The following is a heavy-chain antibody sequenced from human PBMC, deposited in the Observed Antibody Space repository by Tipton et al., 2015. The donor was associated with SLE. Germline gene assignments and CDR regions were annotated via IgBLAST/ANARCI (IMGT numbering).Heavy chain of an antibody. J-gene: IGHJ4*02. CDR2: MFHGGST. D-gene: IGHD2-2*02. V-gene: IGHV4-38-2*02. CDR1: GYSISSGYS. Sequence: LRLSCTVSGYSISSGYSWGWIRQPPGKGLEWIGSMFHGGSTYYNPSLKSRVTISVDTSKNQFSLKLSSVTAADTAVYHRASSQYCSDSSCYSFDYWGQGTLVTVSS. CDR3: ASSQYCSDSSCYSFDY.